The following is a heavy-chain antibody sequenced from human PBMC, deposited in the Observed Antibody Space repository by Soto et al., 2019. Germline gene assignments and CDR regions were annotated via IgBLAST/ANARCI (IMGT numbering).Heavy chain of an antibody. CDR2: IYWDDDQ. CDR1: GFSLTTTSMG. Sequence: QITLKESGPPLVRPAQTLTLTCAFSGFSLTTTSMGVAWIRQPPGKALEWLALIYWDDDQRYSPSLKDRLTISKYTSRSRVVLTISNMNPEDTGTYFCAHAGDYDLLSFDHWGPGTLGTVSS. J-gene: IGHJ4*02. CDR3: AHAGDYDLLSFDH. V-gene: IGHV2-5*02. D-gene: IGHD4-17*01.